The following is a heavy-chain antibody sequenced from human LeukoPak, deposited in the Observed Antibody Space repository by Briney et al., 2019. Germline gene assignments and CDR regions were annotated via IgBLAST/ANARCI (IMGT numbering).Heavy chain of an antibody. CDR1: GFTFSDHY. V-gene: IGHV3-11*04. CDR2: ISGSGTTI. D-gene: IGHD3-22*01. J-gene: IGHJ4*02. CDR3: ARDYDSSGYCPSY. Sequence: KPGGSLRLSCAASGFTFSDHYMSWIRQAPGKGLEWVSYISGSGTTIYYADSVRGQFTISRDNSKNTVYLQMNSLRAEDTAVYYCARDYDSSGYCPSYWGQGTLVTVSS.